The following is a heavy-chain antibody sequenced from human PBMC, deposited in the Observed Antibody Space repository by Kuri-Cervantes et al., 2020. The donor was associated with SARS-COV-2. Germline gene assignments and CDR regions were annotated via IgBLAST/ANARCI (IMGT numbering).Heavy chain of an antibody. V-gene: IGHV4-39*07. CDR2: IYYSGST. CDR1: GGSISSYY. Sequence: GSLRLSCTVSGGSISSYYWSWIRQPPGKGLEWIGSIYYSGSTYYNPSLKSRVTISVDTSKNQFSLKLSSVTAADTAVYYCARDPSRGERWSGYPNYFDYWGQGTLVTVSS. J-gene: IGHJ4*02. CDR3: ARDPSRGERWSGYPNYFDY. D-gene: IGHD3-3*01.